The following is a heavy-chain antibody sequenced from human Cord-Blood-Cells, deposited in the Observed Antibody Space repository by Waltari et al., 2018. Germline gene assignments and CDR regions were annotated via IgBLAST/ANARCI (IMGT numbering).Heavy chain of an antibody. V-gene: IGHV3-53*02. J-gene: IGHJ4*02. CDR2: IYSGGST. CDR3: ARVVTGFFDY. CDR1: GFTVSSNY. Sequence: EVQLVETGGGLIQPGGSLGLSCAASGFTVSSNYLSWVRQAPGKGLEGVAVIYSGGSTYYADAGKGRFTISRDNSNNTLYLQMSSLRAEDTAVYYCARVVTGFFDYWGQGTLVTVSS. D-gene: IGHD2-21*02.